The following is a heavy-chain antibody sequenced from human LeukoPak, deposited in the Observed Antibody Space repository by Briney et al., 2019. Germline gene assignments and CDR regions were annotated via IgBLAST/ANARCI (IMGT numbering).Heavy chain of an antibody. CDR3: ATTRRDGYNYRDY. CDR1: GYSFTNYW. V-gene: IGHV5-51*03. J-gene: IGHJ4*02. Sequence: PGESLKISCKGSGYSFTNYWIGWVRQMPGKGLEWMGIIYPGDSDTRYSPSFQGQVTISVDESISTAYLQWSSLKASDTAMYYCATTRRDGYNYRDYWGQGTLVTVSS. D-gene: IGHD5-24*01. CDR2: IYPGDSDT.